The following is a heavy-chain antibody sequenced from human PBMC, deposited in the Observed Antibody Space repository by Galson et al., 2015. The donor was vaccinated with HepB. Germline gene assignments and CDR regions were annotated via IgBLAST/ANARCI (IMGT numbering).Heavy chain of an antibody. CDR1: GFTFSSYA. V-gene: IGHV3-30-3*01. J-gene: IGHJ4*02. CDR3: ARGVVVVVAATGALSAHFDY. D-gene: IGHD2-15*01. Sequence: SLRLSCAASGFTFSSYAMHWVRQAPGKGLEWVAVISYDGSNKYYADSVKGRFTISRDNSRNTLYLQMNSLRAEDTAVYYCARGVVVVVAATGALSAHFDYWGQGTLVTVSS. CDR2: ISYDGSNK.